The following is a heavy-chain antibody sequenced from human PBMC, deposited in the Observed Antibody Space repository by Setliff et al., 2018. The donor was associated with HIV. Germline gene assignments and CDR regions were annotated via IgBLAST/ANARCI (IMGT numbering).Heavy chain of an antibody. CDR1: DDPISSYY. J-gene: IGHJ4*02. CDR3: VRGGGEHYDFLSGHYTPWGDF. Sequence: SETLSLTCYVTDDPISSYYWSWVRQPAGKGLEWIGRLYVSGDTNYNPSLKSRVTISIDTSKEWFSLQLTSVTRADTATYYCVRGGGEHYDFLSGHYTPWGDFWGQGTLVTVSS. CDR2: LYVSGDT. V-gene: IGHV4-4*07. D-gene: IGHD3-3*01.